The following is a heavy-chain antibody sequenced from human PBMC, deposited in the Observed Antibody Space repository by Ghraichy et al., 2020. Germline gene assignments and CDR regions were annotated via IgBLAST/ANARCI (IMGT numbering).Heavy chain of an antibody. J-gene: IGHJ5*02. Sequence: GESLRLSCAASGFTFSSYAMTWVRQAPGKGLEWVSCINNIGATYYADSVKGRFTISRDNSKNMMYLQMNSLRAEDTAVYYCAKDLRISMIDSLDPWGQGILVTVSS. CDR2: INNIGAT. CDR1: GFTFSSYA. CDR3: AKDLRISMIDSLDP. V-gene: IGHV3-23*01. D-gene: IGHD3-22*01.